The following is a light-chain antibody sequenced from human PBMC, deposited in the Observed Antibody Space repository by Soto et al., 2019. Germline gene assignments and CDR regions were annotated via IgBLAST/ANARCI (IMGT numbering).Light chain of an antibody. Sequence: EIVLTQSPGTLSLSPGERATLSCRASQSVSSSYLGWYQQKPGQAPRLVIYGASSRATGIPDRFSGSGSGTDFTLTISRLEPEDFAVYYCQQYGSSHRTFGQGTKVDIK. CDR3: QQYGSSHRT. CDR1: QSVSSSY. V-gene: IGKV3-20*01. CDR2: GAS. J-gene: IGKJ1*01.